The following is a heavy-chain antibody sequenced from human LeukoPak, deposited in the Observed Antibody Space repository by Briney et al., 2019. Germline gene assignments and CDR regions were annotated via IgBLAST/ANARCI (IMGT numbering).Heavy chain of an antibody. D-gene: IGHD6-13*01. CDR2: IYTSGST. CDR3: ARDDPGYGSTKNGMDV. Sequence: SQTLSLTCTVSGGSISSGSYYWSWIRQPAGKGLEWIGRIYTSGSTNYNPSLKSRVTISVDTSKNQFSLKLSSVTAADTAVYYCARDDPGYGSTKNGMDVWGQGTTVTVSS. J-gene: IGHJ6*02. CDR1: GGSISSGSYY. V-gene: IGHV4-61*02.